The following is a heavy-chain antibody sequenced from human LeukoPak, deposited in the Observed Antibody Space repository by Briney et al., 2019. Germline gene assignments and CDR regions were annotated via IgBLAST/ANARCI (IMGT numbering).Heavy chain of an antibody. CDR1: GFAFNIYA. CDR3: AREIFGSGSYPDF. J-gene: IGHJ4*02. D-gene: IGHD3-10*01. Sequence: PGGSLRLSCAASGFAFNIYAMHCVRQAPGKGREWVTLIWHDGSHKFYIDSVRGRFTISRDNSKNTVYLNGLRAEDTAVYYCAREIFGSGSYPDFWGQGTLVTVS. CDR2: IWHDGSHK. V-gene: IGHV3-33*01.